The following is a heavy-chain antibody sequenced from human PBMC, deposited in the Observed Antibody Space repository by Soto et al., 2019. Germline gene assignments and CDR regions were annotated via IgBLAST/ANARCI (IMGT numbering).Heavy chain of an antibody. V-gene: IGHV4-4*02. D-gene: IGHD6-13*01. Sequence: SETLSLTCAVSGGSISSNNWWSWVRQPPGKGLEWIGEIYHSGSTNYNPSLKSRVTISVDKSRNQFSLKLSSVTAADTAVYYCASSAIAAAFDYWGQGTLVTVSS. CDR3: ASSAIAAAFDY. CDR2: IYHSGST. CDR1: GGSISSNNW. J-gene: IGHJ4*02.